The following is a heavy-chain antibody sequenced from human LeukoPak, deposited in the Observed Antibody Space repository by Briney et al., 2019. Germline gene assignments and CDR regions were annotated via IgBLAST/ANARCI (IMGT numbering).Heavy chain of an antibody. CDR1: GFTFSSYS. CDR2: VSPDGNLA. V-gene: IGHV3-74*01. Sequence: GGSLRLSCVASGFTFSSYSMNWVRQAPGKGPVWVAHVSPDGNLANYADSVKGRFIISRDNAKNTLFLQMNSLRAEDTAVYYCARDLSFSPDHWGQGTLVTVSS. J-gene: IGHJ4*02. CDR3: ARDLSFSPDH.